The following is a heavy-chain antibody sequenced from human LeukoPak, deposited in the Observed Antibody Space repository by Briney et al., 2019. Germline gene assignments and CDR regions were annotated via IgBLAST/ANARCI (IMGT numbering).Heavy chain of an antibody. CDR3: ARDIHSVAFDI. CDR1: GFTFSSYG. CDR2: IRYYGSNK. Sequence: GGSLRLSCAASGFTFSSYGMHWVRQAPGKGLEWVSFIRYYGSNKYYADSVKGRFTISRGNAKRSVYLQMNRLGVEDTAVYYCARDIHSVAFDIWGQGTMVTVSS. V-gene: IGHV3-30*02. J-gene: IGHJ3*02.